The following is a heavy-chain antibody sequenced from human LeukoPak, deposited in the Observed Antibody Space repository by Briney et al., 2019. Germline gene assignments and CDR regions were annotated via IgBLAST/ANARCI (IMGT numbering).Heavy chain of an antibody. CDR2: IYYSGST. CDR3: ARGATDFTYSSSWYYYYGMDV. J-gene: IGHJ6*02. V-gene: IGHV4-59*01. CDR1: GGSISSYY. D-gene: IGHD6-13*01. Sequence: PSETLSLTCTVSGGSISSYYWSWIRKPPGKGLEWIGYIYYSGSTNYNPSLKSRVTISVDTSKNQFSLKLSSVTAADTAVYYCARGATDFTYSSSWYYYYGMDVWGQGTTVTVSS.